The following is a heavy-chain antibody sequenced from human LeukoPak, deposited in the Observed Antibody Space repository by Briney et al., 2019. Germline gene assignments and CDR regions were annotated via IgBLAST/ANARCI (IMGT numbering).Heavy chain of an antibody. D-gene: IGHD3-10*01. CDR2: VRFDGSNK. J-gene: IGHJ4*02. Sequence: PGGSLRLSCAASGFTFSTYGMHWVRQAPGKGLEWVAVVRFDGSNKYYADSVKGRFTISRDNSKNTLYLQMNSLRAEDTAVYYCTFWFGELFRDYWGQGTLVTVSS. V-gene: IGHV3-30*02. CDR1: GFTFSTYG. CDR3: TFWFGELFRDY.